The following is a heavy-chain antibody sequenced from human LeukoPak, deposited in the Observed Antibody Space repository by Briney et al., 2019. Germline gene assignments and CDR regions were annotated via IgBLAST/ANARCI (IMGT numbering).Heavy chain of an antibody. D-gene: IGHD3-22*01. CDR2: IYSGGST. CDR1: GFTVSSNY. CDR3: AREGNNYYDSSGYYYVDY. Sequence: PGGSLRLSCAASGFTVSSNYMSWVRQAPGKGLEWVSVIYSGGSTYYADSVKGRFTISRDNSKNTLYLQMNSLRAEDTAVYYCAREGNNYYDSSGYYYVDYWGQGTLVTVSS. V-gene: IGHV3-66*01. J-gene: IGHJ4*02.